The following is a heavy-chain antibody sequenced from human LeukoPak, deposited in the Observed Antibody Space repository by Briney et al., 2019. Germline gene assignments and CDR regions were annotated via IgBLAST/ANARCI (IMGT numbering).Heavy chain of an antibody. CDR3: ARGEVATTYYYGMDV. Sequence: GGSLRLSCAASGFTVSSNYMSWVRQAPGKGLEWVSYISSSTDKIKYAEFVKGRFTISRDNVKNSLFLQMNSLRAEDTAVYYCARGEVATTYYYGMDVWGQGTTVTVSS. J-gene: IGHJ6*02. CDR1: GFTVSSNY. D-gene: IGHD5-12*01. CDR2: ISSSTDKI. V-gene: IGHV3-11*06.